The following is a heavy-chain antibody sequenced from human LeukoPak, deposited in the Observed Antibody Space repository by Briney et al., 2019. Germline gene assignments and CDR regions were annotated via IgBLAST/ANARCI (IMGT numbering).Heavy chain of an antibody. D-gene: IGHD3-3*01. CDR2: INPNSGGT. V-gene: IGHV1-2*02. CDR1: GYTFTGYY. J-gene: IGHJ4*02. Sequence: ASVKVSCKASGYTFTGYYMHWVRQAPGQGLEWMGWINPNSGGTNYAQKFQGRVTMTRDTSISTAYMELSRLRSEDTAVYYCATVYDFWSGPLLPWGQGTLVTVSS. CDR3: ATVYDFWSGPLLP.